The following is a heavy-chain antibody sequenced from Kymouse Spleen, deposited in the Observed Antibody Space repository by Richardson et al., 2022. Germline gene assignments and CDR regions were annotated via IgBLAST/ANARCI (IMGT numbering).Heavy chain of an antibody. CDR2: ISYDGSNK. Sequence: QVQLVESGGGVVQPGRSLRLSCAASGFTFSSYGMHWVRQAPGKGLEWVAVISYDGSNKYYADSVKGRFTISRDNSKNTLYLQMNSLRAEDTAVYYCAKEVVPAAFFDYWGQGTLVTVSS. D-gene: IGHD2-2*02. CDR3: AKEVVPAAFFDY. CDR1: GFTFSSYG. J-gene: IGHJ4*02. V-gene: IGHV3-30*18.